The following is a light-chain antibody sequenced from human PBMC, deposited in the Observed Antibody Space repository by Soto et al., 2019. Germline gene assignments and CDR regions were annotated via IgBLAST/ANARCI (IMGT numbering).Light chain of an antibody. CDR2: EVS. V-gene: IGLV2-8*01. Sequence: QSALTQPPSASGSPGQSVTISCTGTSSDVGTYKYVSWYQHHPGKAPKLMTYEVSKRLSGVPDRFSGSKSGNTASLTVSGLQAEDEADYYCSSYAGNNNFVFGGGTKLTVL. J-gene: IGLJ3*02. CDR1: SSDVGTYKY. CDR3: SSYAGNNNFV.